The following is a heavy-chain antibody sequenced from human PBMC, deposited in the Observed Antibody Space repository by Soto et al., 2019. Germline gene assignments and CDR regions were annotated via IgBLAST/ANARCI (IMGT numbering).Heavy chain of an antibody. J-gene: IGHJ2*01. CDR1: GGSISRYY. CDR3: ARFNWYFDL. V-gene: IGHV4-59*08. Sequence: QVQLQASGPGLVKPSETLSLTCTVSGGSISRYYWSWIRPPPGKGLEWVGYIYYSGSTNYNPSLKSRVTISVDTSKNQFSLKLSSVTAADTAVYYCARFNWYFDLWGRGTLVTVSS. CDR2: IYYSGST.